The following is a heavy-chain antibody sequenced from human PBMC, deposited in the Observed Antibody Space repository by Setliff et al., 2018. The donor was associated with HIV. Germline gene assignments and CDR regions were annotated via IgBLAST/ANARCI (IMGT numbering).Heavy chain of an antibody. V-gene: IGHV4-4*07. CDR1: NNSIRSSY. CDR3: TRDRYANGWLYFDY. Sequence: SETLSLTCTVSNNSIRSSYWSWIRQPVGKGLEWIGRIHTLGGTKYNSSLESRVTMSLDTSRNQFSLKLNSVTAADSAVYFCTRDRYANGWLYFDYWGPGTLVTVPQ. D-gene: IGHD2-2*01. J-gene: IGHJ4*02. CDR2: IHTLGGT.